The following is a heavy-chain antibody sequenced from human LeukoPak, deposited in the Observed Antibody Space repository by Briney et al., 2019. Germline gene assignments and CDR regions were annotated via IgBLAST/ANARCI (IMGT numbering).Heavy chain of an antibody. Sequence: PGGSLRLPCAASGFTFSSYGMHWVRQAPGKGLEWVAVISYDGSNKYYADSVKGRFTISRDNSKNTLYLQMNSLRAEDTAVYYCAKGRDSSSWLDYFDYWGQGTLVTVSS. V-gene: IGHV3-30*18. CDR1: GFTFSSYG. CDR2: ISYDGSNK. CDR3: AKGRDSSSWLDYFDY. J-gene: IGHJ4*02. D-gene: IGHD6-13*01.